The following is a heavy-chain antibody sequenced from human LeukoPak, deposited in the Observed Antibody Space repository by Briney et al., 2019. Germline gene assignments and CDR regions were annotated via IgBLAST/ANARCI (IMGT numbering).Heavy chain of an antibody. CDR2: IYTSGST. Sequence: SETLSLTCTVSGGSISSYYWSWIQQPAGKGLEWIGRIYTSGSTNYNPSLKSRVTMSVDTSKNQFSLKLSSVTAADTAVYYCARDQPEYQLLYWFDPWGQGTLVTVSS. V-gene: IGHV4-4*07. CDR3: ARDQPEYQLLYWFDP. J-gene: IGHJ5*02. CDR1: GGSISSYY. D-gene: IGHD2-2*01.